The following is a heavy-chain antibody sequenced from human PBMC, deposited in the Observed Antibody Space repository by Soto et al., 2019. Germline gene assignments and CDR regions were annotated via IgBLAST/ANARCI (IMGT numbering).Heavy chain of an antibody. Sequence: QVQLVQSGGEVAKPGASVKVSCKASGSTFTNYGINWVRQAPGLGLEWMGWINVYNGKTNYAQKFQARVTMTTDTSTNSVYMELRSLRSDDTAVYYCARGPDPTYFDYWGQGTLVIVSS. V-gene: IGHV1-18*01. J-gene: IGHJ4*02. CDR1: GSTFTNYG. CDR3: ARGPDPTYFDY. CDR2: INVYNGKT.